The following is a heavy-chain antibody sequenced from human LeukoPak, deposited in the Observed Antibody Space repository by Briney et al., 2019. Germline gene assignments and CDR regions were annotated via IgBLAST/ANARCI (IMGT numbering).Heavy chain of an antibody. J-gene: IGHJ3*02. V-gene: IGHV1-18*01. CDR3: ARGNLPTKIGYCSSTSCPGAFDI. CDR2: ISAYNGNT. CDR1: GYTFTSYG. Sequence: GASVKVSCKASGYTFTSYGISWVRQAPGQGLEWMGWISAYNGNTNYAQKLQGRVTMTTDTSTSTAYMELRSLRSDDTAVYYCARGNLPTKIGYCSSTSCPGAFDIWGQGTMVTVSS. D-gene: IGHD2-2*01.